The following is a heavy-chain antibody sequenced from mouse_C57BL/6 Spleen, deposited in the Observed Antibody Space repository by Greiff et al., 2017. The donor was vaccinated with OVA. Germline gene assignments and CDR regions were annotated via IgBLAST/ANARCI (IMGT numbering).Heavy chain of an antibody. Sequence: VQLQQSGAELVRPGTSVKMSCKASGYTFTNYWIGWAKQRPGHGLEWIGDIYPGGGYPNYNEKFKGKATLTADKSSSTAYMQCSSRTSEDSAIDYCARAQAGYYGMDYWGQGTSVTVSS. V-gene: IGHV1-63*01. CDR1: GYTFTNYW. CDR2: IYPGGGYP. D-gene: IGHD3-2*02. J-gene: IGHJ4*01. CDR3: ARAQAGYYGMDY.